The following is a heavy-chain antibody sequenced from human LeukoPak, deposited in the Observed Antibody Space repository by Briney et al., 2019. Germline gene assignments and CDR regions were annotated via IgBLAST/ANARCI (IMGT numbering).Heavy chain of an antibody. D-gene: IGHD3-16*02. V-gene: IGHV1-8*01. CDR3: ARDRPISLDAFDI. Sequence: ASVKVSCKASGYTFTSYDINWVRQATGQGLEWMGWMNPNSGNTGYAQKFQGRVTMTRNTSISTAYMELSSLRSEDTAVYYCARDRPISLDAFDIWGQGTMVTVSS. CDR1: GYTFTSYD. J-gene: IGHJ3*02. CDR2: MNPNSGNT.